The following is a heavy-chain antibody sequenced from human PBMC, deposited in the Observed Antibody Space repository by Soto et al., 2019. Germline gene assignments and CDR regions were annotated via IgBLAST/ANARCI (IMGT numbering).Heavy chain of an antibody. V-gene: IGHV3-30-3*01. J-gene: IGHJ4*02. D-gene: IGHD3-3*01. CDR3: ARAQLRFLEWLPFDY. Sequence: GGSLRLSCAASGFTFSSYAMHWVRQAPGKGLEWVAVISYDGSNKYYADSVKGRFTISRDNSKNTLYLQMNSLRAEDTAVYYCARAQLRFLEWLPFDYWGRGSLVTVSS. CDR1: GFTFSSYA. CDR2: ISYDGSNK.